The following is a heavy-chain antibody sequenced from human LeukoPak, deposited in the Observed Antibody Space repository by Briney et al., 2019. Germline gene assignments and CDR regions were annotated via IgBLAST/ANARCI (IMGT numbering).Heavy chain of an antibody. Sequence: PGGSLRLSCAAPGFTFIRYAMGWVRQAPGKGLGRVSPISGSTRRTYYADFVKGRFTISRENSKNMLYLQMNSQRGEDTAIYCCGKRATGGATIPFWFDYWGQGTLVTVSS. J-gene: IGHJ4*02. CDR1: GFTFIRYA. CDR2: ISGSTRRT. CDR3: GKRATGGATIPFWFDY. D-gene: IGHD1-26*01. V-gene: IGHV3-23*01.